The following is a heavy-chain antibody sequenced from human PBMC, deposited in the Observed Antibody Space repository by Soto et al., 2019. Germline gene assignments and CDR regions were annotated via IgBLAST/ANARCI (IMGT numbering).Heavy chain of an antibody. J-gene: IGHJ5*02. Sequence: GGSLRLSCAASGFTFSDYYMSWLRQAPGKGLEWLSYISRSSSHTNYADSVKGRFTISRDNAKNSLYLQMNSLRAEDTAVYYCARLLPRVFYVANWFDPWGQGTLVTVSS. V-gene: IGHV3-11*06. CDR1: GFTFSDYY. CDR2: ISRSSSHT. D-gene: IGHD5-12*01. CDR3: ARLLPRVFYVANWFDP.